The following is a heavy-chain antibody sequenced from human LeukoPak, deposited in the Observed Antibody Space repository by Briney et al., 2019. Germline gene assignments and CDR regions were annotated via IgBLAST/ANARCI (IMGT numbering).Heavy chain of an antibody. J-gene: IGHJ4*02. Sequence: GGSLRLSCAASGFTFSSYSMNWVRQAPGKGLEWVSYISSSSSTIYYADSVKGRFTISRDNAKNSLYLQMNSLRDEDTAVYYCSRNLRGSGYYYFDYWGQGTLVTVSS. CDR1: GFTFSSYS. CDR3: SRNLRGSGYYYFDY. V-gene: IGHV3-48*02. CDR2: ISSSSSTI. D-gene: IGHD3-22*01.